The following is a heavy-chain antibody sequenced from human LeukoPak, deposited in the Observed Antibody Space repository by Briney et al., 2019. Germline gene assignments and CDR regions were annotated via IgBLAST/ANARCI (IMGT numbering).Heavy chain of an antibody. CDR1: GFTFSSYA. J-gene: IGHJ6*02. D-gene: IGHD1/OR15-1a*01. CDR2: ISGSGGST. V-gene: IGHV3-23*01. CDR3: ARDGITYYYGMDV. Sequence: PGGSLRPSCAASGFTFSSYAMSWVRQAPGKGLEWVSAISGSGGSTYYADSVKGRFTISRDNSKNTLYLQMNSLRAEDTAVYYCARDGITYYYGMDVWGQGTTVTVSS.